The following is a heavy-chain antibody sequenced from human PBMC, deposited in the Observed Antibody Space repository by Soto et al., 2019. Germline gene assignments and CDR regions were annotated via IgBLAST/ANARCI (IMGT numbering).Heavy chain of an antibody. CDR2: INDSGNI. V-gene: IGHV4-34*01. CDR1: GGSFSGYQ. CDR3: ARGLILWFGELSRRGGYYYYMDV. J-gene: IGHJ6*03. D-gene: IGHD3-10*01. Sequence: QVQLQQWGAGLLKPSETLSLTCAVYGGSFSGYQWSWIRQTPGKGLEWIGEINDSGNINYNPSLKGPVTILVETAKKQISLKVGSVTAADPAVYYCARGLILWFGELSRRGGYYYYMDVWGKGTTVTVSS.